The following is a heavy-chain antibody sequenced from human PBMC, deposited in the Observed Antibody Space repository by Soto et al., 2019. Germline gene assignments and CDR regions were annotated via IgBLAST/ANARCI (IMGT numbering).Heavy chain of an antibody. CDR2: IYWDDAK. Sequence: QITLKESGPTLVKPTQTLTLSCTFSGFSLSTSGVGVGWIRQPPGKALEWLALIYWDDAKRYSPTLKSRLTIPKDTSKNQVVLTMTNMDPVDTATYYCARNYYGSGYYYYGMDVWGQGTTVTVSS. V-gene: IGHV2-5*02. CDR1: GFSLSTSGVG. J-gene: IGHJ6*02. CDR3: ARNYYGSGYYYYGMDV. D-gene: IGHD3-10*01.